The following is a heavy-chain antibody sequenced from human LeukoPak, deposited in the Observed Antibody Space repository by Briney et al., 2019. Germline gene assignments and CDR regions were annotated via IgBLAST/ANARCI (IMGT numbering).Heavy chain of an antibody. V-gene: IGHV4-34*01. CDR3: ARARSGKWGFDY. D-gene: IGHD1-26*01. J-gene: IGHJ4*02. Sequence: PSETLSLTCAVYGGSFSGYYWSWIRQPPGKGLEWIGEINHSGSTNYNPSLKSRVTISVDTSKNQFSLKLSSVTAADTAVYYCARARSGKWGFDYWGQGTLVTVSP. CDR2: INHSGST. CDR1: GGSFSGYY.